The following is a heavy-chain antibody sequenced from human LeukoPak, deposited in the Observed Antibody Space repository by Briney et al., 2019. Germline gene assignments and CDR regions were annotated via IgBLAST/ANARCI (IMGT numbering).Heavy chain of an antibody. CDR3: ARTVQYCSGGSCYSWYLLADNWFDP. J-gene: IGHJ5*02. CDR2: INHSGST. Sequence: PSETLSLTCAVYGGSFSGYYWSWIRQPPGKGLEWIGEINHSGSTSYNPSTKSRVTTSVDTSKNQSSLKLSSVTAADTAVYYCARTVQYCSGGSCYSWYLLADNWFDPWGQGTLVTVSS. V-gene: IGHV4-34*01. CDR1: GGSFSGYY. D-gene: IGHD2-15*01.